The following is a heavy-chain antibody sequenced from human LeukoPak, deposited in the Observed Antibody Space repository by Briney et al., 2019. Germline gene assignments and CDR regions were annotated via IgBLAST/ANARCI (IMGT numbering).Heavy chain of an antibody. CDR3: AKDGIFYDSSGYYYFDY. CDR2: LRYDGSNK. J-gene: IGHJ4*02. D-gene: IGHD3-22*01. CDR1: GFTFSSYG. Sequence: GGSLRLSCAASGFTFSSYGMHWVRQAPGKGLEWVAFLRYDGSNKYYADSVKGRFTISRDNFKNTLYLQMNSLRAEDTAVYYCAKDGIFYDSSGYYYFDYWGQGTLVTVSS. V-gene: IGHV3-30*02.